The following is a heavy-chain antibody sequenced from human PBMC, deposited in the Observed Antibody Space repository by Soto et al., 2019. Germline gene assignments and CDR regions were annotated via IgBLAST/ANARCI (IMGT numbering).Heavy chain of an antibody. CDR1: GLTVTNNH. Sequence: VDLVETGGGLIQPGGSLRLSCAVSGLTVTNNHMNWNWVRQAPGKGLEWVSVIYGADNENTYYAHSVRDRFTVSRDSSQNMVFLQMNDLRAADTAVYYCARGGYDWGQGPLVTVSS. CDR2: IYGADNENT. V-gene: IGHV3-53*02. CDR3: ARGGYD. D-gene: IGHD6-13*01. J-gene: IGHJ4*02.